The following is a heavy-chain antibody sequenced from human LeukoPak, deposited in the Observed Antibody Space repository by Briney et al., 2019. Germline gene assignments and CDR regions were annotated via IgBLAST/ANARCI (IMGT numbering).Heavy chain of an antibody. CDR3: ARERGYSYGYSDY. V-gene: IGHV3-21*01. CDR2: ISSSSNYI. CDR1: GFTFSTYE. Sequence: GGSLRLSCVASGFTFSTYEMNWVRQAPGKGLEWVSSISSSSNYIYYADSVKGRFTISRDNAKNSLYLQMNSLRAEDTAVYYCARERGYSYGYSDYWGQGTLVTVSS. D-gene: IGHD5-18*01. J-gene: IGHJ4*02.